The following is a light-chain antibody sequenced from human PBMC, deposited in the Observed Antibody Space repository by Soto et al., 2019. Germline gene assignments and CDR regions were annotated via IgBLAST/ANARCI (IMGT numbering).Light chain of an antibody. CDR3: QQYITYPYA. Sequence: DIQMTQSPSTLSASVGDRVTITCRASQSTSTWLAWYQQRPGKTPKLLISEASKLESGFPSRFSGSGSGTEFTLTISSLQPDDFATYYCQQYITYPYAFGQGTKVEIK. CDR1: QSTSTW. V-gene: IGKV1-5*03. CDR2: EAS. J-gene: IGKJ1*01.